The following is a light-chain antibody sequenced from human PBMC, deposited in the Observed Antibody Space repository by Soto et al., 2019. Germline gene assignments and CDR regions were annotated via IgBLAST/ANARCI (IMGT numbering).Light chain of an antibody. V-gene: IGKV3-11*01. CDR3: QQRSNWPPALT. CDR1: KSVRSS. CDR2: DAS. J-gene: IGKJ4*01. Sequence: EIVLTHSPATRSFPPGERPTLSGRASKSVRSSLAWYQQKPGQAPRLLIYDASNRATGIPARFSGSGSGTDFTLTISSLEPEDFAVYYCQQRSNWPPALTFGGGTKVEIK.